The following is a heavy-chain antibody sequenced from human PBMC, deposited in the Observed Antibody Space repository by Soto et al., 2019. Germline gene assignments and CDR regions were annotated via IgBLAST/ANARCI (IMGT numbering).Heavy chain of an antibody. D-gene: IGHD1-26*01. CDR1: GGSISSYY. CDR3: ARVRLISGSYCFDY. J-gene: IGHJ4*02. Sequence: PSETLSLTCTVSGGSISSYYWSWIRHPPGKGLEWIGYIYYSGSTNYNPSLKSRVTISVDTSKNQFSLKLSSVTAADTAVYYCARVRLISGSYCFDYWGQGTLVTVSS. CDR2: IYYSGST. V-gene: IGHV4-59*01.